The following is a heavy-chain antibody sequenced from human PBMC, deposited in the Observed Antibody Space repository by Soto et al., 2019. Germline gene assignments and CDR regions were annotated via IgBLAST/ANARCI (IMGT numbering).Heavy chain of an antibody. V-gene: IGHV4-30-2*01. CDR2: INHLETT. CDR1: GASITFGGYS. Sequence: SLSLACPVSGASITFGGYSWSWIRQTPGKGLEWIGYINHLETTFYNPSFESRLTLSIDRAKNQFSLKLHSMSAADRAVYFCARGGGSDSFDYWGQGIMVTVSS. CDR3: ARGGGSDSFDY. D-gene: IGHD1-26*01. J-gene: IGHJ4*02.